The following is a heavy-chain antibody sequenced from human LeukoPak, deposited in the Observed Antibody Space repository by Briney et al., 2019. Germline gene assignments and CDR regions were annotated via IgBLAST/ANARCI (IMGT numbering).Heavy chain of an antibody. CDR3: ARDPRDEHNSLDY. CDR2: IKEDGSAR. V-gene: IGHV3-7*03. J-gene: IGHJ4*02. D-gene: IGHD5-24*01. CDR1: GFSVSNYW. Sequence: LTGGSLRLSGAASGFSVSNYWMSWVRQSPEKGLEWVANIKEDGSARYYVDSVKGRFTISRDNPKNSLYLQMGSLRADDTAMYYCARDPRDEHNSLDYWGQGTQVTVSS.